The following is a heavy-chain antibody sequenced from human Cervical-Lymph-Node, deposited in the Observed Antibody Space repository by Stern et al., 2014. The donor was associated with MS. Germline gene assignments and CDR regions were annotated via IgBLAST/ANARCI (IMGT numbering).Heavy chain of an antibody. CDR1: GFTFSSHA. CDR3: AAGGLEYYYDTSGHYFQH. D-gene: IGHD3-22*01. CDR2: IWYDGSNR. V-gene: IGHV3-33*01. J-gene: IGHJ1*01. Sequence: QVQLVQSGGGVVQPGRPLRLSCEASGFTFSSHAMHWVRQAPGKGLEGVAVIWYDGSNRNYADSVKGRFTISRDNSKNTVSLQMNSLRAEDTAVYYCAAGGLEYYYDTSGHYFQHWGQGTLVTISS.